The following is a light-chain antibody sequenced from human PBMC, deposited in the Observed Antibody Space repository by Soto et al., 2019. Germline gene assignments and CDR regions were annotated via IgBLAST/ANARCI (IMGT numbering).Light chain of an antibody. V-gene: IGKV1-5*03. CDR1: QSISYW. CDR2: KAS. CDR3: QQYNSYPLT. Sequence: DIQMTQSPSTLSASVGDRVTITCRASQSISYWLAWYQQKPGKAPKLLIYKASSLGGGVPSRFSGSGSGTEFTLTISTLQPDDFATYYCQQYNSYPLTFGGGTKVEIK. J-gene: IGKJ4*01.